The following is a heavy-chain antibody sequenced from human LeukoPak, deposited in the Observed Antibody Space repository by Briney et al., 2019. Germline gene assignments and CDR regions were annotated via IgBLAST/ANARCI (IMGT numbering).Heavy chain of an antibody. CDR2: IYYSGST. V-gene: IGHV4-59*01. CDR3: ARGYRYGYHYFDY. J-gene: IGHJ4*02. D-gene: IGHD5-18*01. CDR1: GFTFSTYV. Sequence: GSLRLSCAASGFTFSTYVMSWIRQPPGKGLEWIGYIYYSGSTNYNPSLKSRVTISTDTSKNQLSLNLSTVTAADSAVYYCARGYRYGYHYFDYWGQGTLVTVSS.